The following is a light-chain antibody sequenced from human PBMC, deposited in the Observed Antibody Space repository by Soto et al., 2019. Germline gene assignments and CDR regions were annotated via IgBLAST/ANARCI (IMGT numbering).Light chain of an antibody. Sequence: DIVMTQSPDSLAVSLGERATINCKSSQSVLYSSNNKNYLAWYQQIPGQPPKLLIYWASTRESGVPDRFSGSGSGAEFTLTISSLQAEDVALYYCQQYYSTPRTFGQGTKVEIK. V-gene: IGKV4-1*01. J-gene: IGKJ1*01. CDR2: WAS. CDR1: QSVLYSSNNKNY. CDR3: QQYYSTPRT.